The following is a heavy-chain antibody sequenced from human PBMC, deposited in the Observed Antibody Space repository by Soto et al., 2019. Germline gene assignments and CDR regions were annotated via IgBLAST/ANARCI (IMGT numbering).Heavy chain of an antibody. CDR3: ASSHAHSITSWAPMDV. CDR2: FWSHRCNK. Sequence: GGSLRLSCAASGFTFSSYGMHWVRQAQGKGLELVAVFWSHRCNKCNTDSLKGRFIISIDNSKNTLYLQMNSLRAEDTAVYSCASSHAHSITSWAPMDVWGQGTTVTVSS. CDR1: GFTFSSYG. J-gene: IGHJ6*02. V-gene: IGHV3-33*01. D-gene: IGHD2-2*01.